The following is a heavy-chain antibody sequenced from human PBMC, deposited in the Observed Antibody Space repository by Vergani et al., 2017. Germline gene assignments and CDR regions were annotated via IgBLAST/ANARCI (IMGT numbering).Heavy chain of an antibody. CDR3: ARDGSSYDPRFDY. V-gene: IGHV1-2*02. J-gene: IGHJ4*02. D-gene: IGHD1-26*01. CDR1: EYSFIGYY. Sequence: QVQLVQSGAEVRKPGASVTVSCKTSEYSFIGYYIHWVRQAPGQGLEWMGRINPKTGDTIYAQNFQDRVSMTRETSITTAYMELRRLRSEDTAVYYCARDGSSYDPRFDYWGQGTLVTVSS. CDR2: INPKTGDT.